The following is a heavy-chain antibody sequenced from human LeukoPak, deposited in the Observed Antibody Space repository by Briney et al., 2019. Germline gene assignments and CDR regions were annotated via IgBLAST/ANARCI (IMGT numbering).Heavy chain of an antibody. Sequence: SETLSLTCTVSGGSISSSSAYWGWIRQPPGKGLEWIGEIYHSGSTNYNPSLKSRVTISVDKSKNQFSLKLSSVTAADTAVYYCARVTYYYGSGSYFLFDYWGQGTLVTVSS. CDR2: IYHSGST. V-gene: IGHV4-39*07. J-gene: IGHJ4*02. D-gene: IGHD3-10*01. CDR1: GGSISSSSAY. CDR3: ARVTYYYGSGSYFLFDY.